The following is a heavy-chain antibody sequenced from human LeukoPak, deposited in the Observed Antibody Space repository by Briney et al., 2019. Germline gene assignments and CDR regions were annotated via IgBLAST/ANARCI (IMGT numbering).Heavy chain of an antibody. CDR3: ARDRAYDVFDY. D-gene: IGHD5-12*01. CDR1: GFTFSSYW. CDR2: LNPDGSAK. Sequence: GGSLRLSCAASGFTFSSYWMAWVRQAPGQGLQWVANLNPDGSAKNYVDSVGGRFSISRDNARNSVYMQINSLRAEDTAVYYCARDRAYDVFDYWGQGALVTVSS. V-gene: IGHV3-7*01. J-gene: IGHJ4*02.